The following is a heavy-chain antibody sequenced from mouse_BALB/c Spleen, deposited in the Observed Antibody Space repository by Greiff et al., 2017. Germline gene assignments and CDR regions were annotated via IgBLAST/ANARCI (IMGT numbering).Heavy chain of an antibody. CDR2: INSNGGST. CDR1: GFTFSSYG. V-gene: IGHV5-6-3*01. Sequence: DVKLVESGGGLVQPGGSLKLSCAASGFTFSSYGMSWVRQTPDKRLELVATINSNGGSTYYPDSVKGRFTISRDNAKNTLYLQMSRLKSEDTAMYYCARGGRRYLDYWGQGTTLTVSS. D-gene: IGHD2-12*01. CDR3: ARGGRRYLDY. J-gene: IGHJ2*01.